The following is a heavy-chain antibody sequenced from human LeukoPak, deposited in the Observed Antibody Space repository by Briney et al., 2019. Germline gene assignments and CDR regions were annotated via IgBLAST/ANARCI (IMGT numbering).Heavy chain of an antibody. CDR3: ARDYGDY. CDR1: GFTFSNYW. CDR2: IKQDGSDK. D-gene: IGHD4-17*01. Sequence: GGSLRLSCAASGFTFSNYWMNRVRQAPGKGLEWVANIKQDGSDKYYVDSVRGRFIISRDNAQNSLYLQMSSLRAEDTAVYYCARDYGDYWGQGTLVTVSS. J-gene: IGHJ4*02. V-gene: IGHV3-7*01.